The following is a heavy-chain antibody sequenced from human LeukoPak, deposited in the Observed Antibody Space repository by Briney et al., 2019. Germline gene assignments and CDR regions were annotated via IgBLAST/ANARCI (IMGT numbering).Heavy chain of an antibody. D-gene: IGHD2-15*01. CDR3: ARDSGSNFDY. CDR1: GDSINNYY. V-gene: IGHV4-59*01. CDR2: IYYSGST. J-gene: IGHJ4*02. Sequence: PSETLSLTCTVSGDSINNYYWSWIRQPPGKGLEWIGYIYYSGSTNYNPSLKSRVTMSLDTSKNQFSLKLSSVTAADTAVYHCARDSGSNFDYWGQGTLVTVSS.